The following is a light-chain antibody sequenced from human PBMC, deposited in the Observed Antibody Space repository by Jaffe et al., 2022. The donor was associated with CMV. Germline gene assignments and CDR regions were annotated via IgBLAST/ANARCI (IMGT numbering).Light chain of an antibody. V-gene: IGKV3-20*01. CDR1: QSVSSDY. Sequence: EIVLTQSPGTLSLSPGEGATLSCRASQSVSSDYLAWYQQKPGQPPRLLIYDASSRAPGIPDRFSGSGSGTDFTLTISRLEPEDFAVYYCQQYETFGQGTRVEI. CDR3: QQYET. CDR2: DAS. J-gene: IGKJ1*01.